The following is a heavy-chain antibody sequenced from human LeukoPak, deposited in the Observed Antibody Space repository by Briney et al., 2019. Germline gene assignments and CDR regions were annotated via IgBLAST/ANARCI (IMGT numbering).Heavy chain of an antibody. CDR2: IYPGDSDT. J-gene: IGHJ4*02. Sequence: GESLKISCKGSGYSFTSYWIGWVRQMPGKGLEWMGIIYPGDSDTRYSPPFQGQVTISADKSISTAYLQWSSLKASDTAMYYCARFDRYYDSSGYYYFDYWGQGTLVTVSS. CDR1: GYSFTSYW. D-gene: IGHD3-22*01. V-gene: IGHV5-51*01. CDR3: ARFDRYYDSSGYYYFDY.